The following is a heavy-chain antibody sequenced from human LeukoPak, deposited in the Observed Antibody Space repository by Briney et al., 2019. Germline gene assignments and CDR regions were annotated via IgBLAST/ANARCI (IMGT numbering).Heavy chain of an antibody. CDR3: ARRWLRFGGYDY. D-gene: IGHD5-12*01. CDR2: IYSGGST. J-gene: IGHJ4*02. CDR1: GFTVSSNY. Sequence: GGSLRLPCAASGFTVSSNYMSWIRQAPGKGLEWVSVIYSGGSTYYADSVKGRFTISRDNSKNTLYLQMNSLRAEDTAVYYCARRWLRFGGYDYWGQGTLVTVSS. V-gene: IGHV3-53*01.